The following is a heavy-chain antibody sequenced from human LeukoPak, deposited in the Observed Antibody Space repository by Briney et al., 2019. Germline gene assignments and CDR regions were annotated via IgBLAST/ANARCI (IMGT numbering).Heavy chain of an antibody. D-gene: IGHD4-11*01. CDR3: ARDRESESDSEGDY. V-gene: IGHV3-7*01. J-gene: IGHJ4*02. CDR2: IKQGGSEI. CDR1: GFTFSRLW. Sequence: GGSLSLSCSASGFTFSRLWMRWVRQAPGKGLEYVALIKQGGSEIYHMDSVKGRFTISRDDATNSLYLQMNSLRVEDTALYYCARDRESESDSEGDYWGQGTLVTVSS.